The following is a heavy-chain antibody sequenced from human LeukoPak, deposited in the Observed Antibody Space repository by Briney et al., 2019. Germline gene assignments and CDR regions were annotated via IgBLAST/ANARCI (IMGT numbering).Heavy chain of an antibody. D-gene: IGHD1-26*01. CDR2: INHSGST. CDR1: GGSFSGYY. CDR3: ARRRGSYFPSDY. Sequence: SETLSLTCAVYGGSFSGYYWSWIRQPPGKGLEWIGEINHSGSTNYNPSLKSRVTISVDTSKNQFSLKLSSVTAADTAVYYCARRRGSYFPSDYWGQGTLVTVSP. V-gene: IGHV4-34*01. J-gene: IGHJ4*02.